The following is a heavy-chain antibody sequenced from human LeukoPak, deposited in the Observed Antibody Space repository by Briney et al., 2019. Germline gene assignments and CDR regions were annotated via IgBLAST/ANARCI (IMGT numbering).Heavy chain of an antibody. Sequence: TGGSLRLSCAASGFTFSSYSMNWVRQAPGKGLEWVSYISSSSSTIYYADSVKGRFTISRDNAKNSLYMQMNSLRAEDTAIYYCAKRAASGTGAFDIWGQGTMVTVSS. J-gene: IGHJ3*02. V-gene: IGHV3-48*04. CDR3: AKRAASGTGAFDI. CDR2: ISSSSSTI. CDR1: GFTFSSYS. D-gene: IGHD6-13*01.